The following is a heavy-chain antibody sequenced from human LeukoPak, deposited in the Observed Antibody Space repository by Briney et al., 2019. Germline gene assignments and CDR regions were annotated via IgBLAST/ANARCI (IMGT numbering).Heavy chain of an antibody. Sequence: PSETLSLTCTVSGGSISSGGYYWSWLRQHPGKGLEWIGYIYYSGSTYYNPSLKSRVTISVDTSKNQFSLKLSSVTAADTAVYYCARRLGVGATGGAFDIWGQGTMVTVSS. CDR3: ARRLGVGATGGAFDI. D-gene: IGHD1-26*01. V-gene: IGHV4-31*03. CDR1: GGSISSGGYY. J-gene: IGHJ3*02. CDR2: IYYSGST.